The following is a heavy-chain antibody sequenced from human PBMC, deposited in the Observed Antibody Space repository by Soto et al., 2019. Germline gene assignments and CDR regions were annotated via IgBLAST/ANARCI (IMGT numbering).Heavy chain of an antibody. CDR2: IIPIFGTA. Sequence: ASVKVSCKASGGTFSSYAISWVRQAPGQGLEWMGGIIPIFGTANYAQKFQGRVTITADESTSTAYMELSSLRSEDTAVYYCARGGVMVYATNYYYYGMDVWGQGTTVTVSS. CDR1: GGTFSSYA. V-gene: IGHV1-69*13. J-gene: IGHJ6*02. D-gene: IGHD2-8*01. CDR3: ARGGVMVYATNYYYYGMDV.